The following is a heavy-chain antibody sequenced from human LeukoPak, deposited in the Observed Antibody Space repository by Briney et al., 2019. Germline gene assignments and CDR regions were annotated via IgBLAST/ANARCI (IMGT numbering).Heavy chain of an antibody. CDR1: GFTFSSYE. CDR2: ISTSSSYI. CDR3: ARDSLHPSSLHYYFDY. V-gene: IGHV3-21*01. Sequence: GGSLRLSCAASGFTFSSYEMNWVRQAPGKGLEWVSSISTSSSYIYYADSVKGRFSSSRDNARNSLYLQMNSLRAEDTAVYFCARDSLHPSSLHYYFDYWGQGILVTVSS. D-gene: IGHD6-6*01. J-gene: IGHJ4*02.